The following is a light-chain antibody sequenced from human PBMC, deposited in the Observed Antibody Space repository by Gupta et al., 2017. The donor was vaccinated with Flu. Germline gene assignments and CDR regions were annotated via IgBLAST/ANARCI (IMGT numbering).Light chain of an antibody. CDR1: ALASKY. V-gene: IGLV3-27*01. CDR2: RDI. Sequence: SYELTQPSSVSVSPGQTARITCSGDALASKYVRWFQQKPGRAPVLLMYRDIERPSGIPERFTGSTSGTTVTLTISGAQAEDEAEYVCFCEAENYLWVFGGGTMLTVL. CDR3: FCEAENYLWV. J-gene: IGLJ3*02.